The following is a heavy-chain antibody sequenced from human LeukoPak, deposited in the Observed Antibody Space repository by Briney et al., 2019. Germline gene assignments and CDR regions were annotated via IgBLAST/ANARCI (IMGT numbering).Heavy chain of an antibody. CDR2: MYYDGGT. CDR1: GVSISDSY. D-gene: IGHD3-22*01. Sequence: SETLSLTCTVSGVSISDSYWSWIRQPPGKALEWIGFMYYDGGTNYSPSLKSRVTISVDTSKNQFSLKLSSVTAADTAVYYCARKFSYYDSSGYPAYYYYYGMDVWGQGTTVTVSS. CDR3: ARKFSYYDSSGYPAYYYYYGMDV. J-gene: IGHJ6*02. V-gene: IGHV4-59*08.